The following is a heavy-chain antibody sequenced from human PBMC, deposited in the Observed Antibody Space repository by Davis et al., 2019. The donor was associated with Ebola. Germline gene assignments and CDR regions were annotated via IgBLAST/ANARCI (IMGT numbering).Heavy chain of an antibody. CDR3: ARNPPGETIFGVVTTFDY. Sequence: ASVKVSCKASGYTFTSYYMHWVRQAPGQGLEWMGIINPSGGSTSYAQKFQGRVTMTRDTSTSTVYMELSSLRSEDTAVYYCARNPPGETIFGVVTTFDYWGQGTLVTVSS. D-gene: IGHD3-3*01. CDR2: INPSGGST. V-gene: IGHV1-46*01. J-gene: IGHJ4*02. CDR1: GYTFTSYY.